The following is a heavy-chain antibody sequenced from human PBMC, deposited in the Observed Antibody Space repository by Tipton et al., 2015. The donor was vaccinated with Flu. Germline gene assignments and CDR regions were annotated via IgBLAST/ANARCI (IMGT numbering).Heavy chain of an antibody. CDR3: ARGRYYYDSSGYYDYYYYMDV. J-gene: IGHJ6*03. V-gene: IGHV4-59*01. D-gene: IGHD3-22*01. CDR2: IYYSGST. Sequence: TLSLTCTVSGGSISSYYWSWIRQPPGKGLEWIGYIYYSGSTNYNPSLKSRVTISVDTSKNQFSLKLSSVTAADTAVYYCARGRYYYDSSGYYDYYYYMDVRGKGTTVTVSS. CDR1: GGSISSYY.